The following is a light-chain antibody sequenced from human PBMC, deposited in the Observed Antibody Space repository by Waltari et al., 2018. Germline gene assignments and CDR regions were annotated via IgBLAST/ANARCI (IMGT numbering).Light chain of an antibody. CDR2: GAS. CDR1: QSVSSN. J-gene: IGKJ4*01. Sequence: ELVMTQSPATLSVSPGARATLSCRASQSVSSNLAWYQQKPGQAPRLLIYGASTRATGIPARFSGSGSGTEFTLTISSLQSEDFAVYYCQQYNNWPQTFGGGAKVEIK. V-gene: IGKV3-15*01. CDR3: QQYNNWPQT.